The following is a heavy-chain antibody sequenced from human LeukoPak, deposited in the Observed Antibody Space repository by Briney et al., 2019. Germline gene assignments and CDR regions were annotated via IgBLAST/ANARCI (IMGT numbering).Heavy chain of an antibody. J-gene: IGHJ6*03. CDR3: ARLGSYCSGGSCYDPLYYYYYMDV. D-gene: IGHD2-15*01. CDR1: GYSFTSYW. CDR2: IYPGDSDT. Sequence: GESLKISCKGSGYSFTSYWIGWVRQMPGKGLEWMGIIYPGDSDTRYSPSFQGQVTISADKSISTAYLQWSSLKASDTAMYYCARLGSYCSGGSCYDPLYYYYYMDVWGKGTTVTVSS. V-gene: IGHV5-51*01.